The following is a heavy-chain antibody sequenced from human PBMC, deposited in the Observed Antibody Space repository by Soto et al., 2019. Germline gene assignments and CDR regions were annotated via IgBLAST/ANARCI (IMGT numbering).Heavy chain of an antibody. Sequence: GGSLRLSCAASGFTFSSYATGWVHQAPDKGLDWVSAISGSGGITYYADSVKGRFTISRDNSKNMLYLQMNRLTTEDTAIYYCTKGGIQVPDYWGQGTLVTVSS. CDR1: GFTFSSYA. CDR2: ISGSGGIT. D-gene: IGHD6-13*01. CDR3: TKGGIQVPDY. J-gene: IGHJ4*02. V-gene: IGHV3-23*01.